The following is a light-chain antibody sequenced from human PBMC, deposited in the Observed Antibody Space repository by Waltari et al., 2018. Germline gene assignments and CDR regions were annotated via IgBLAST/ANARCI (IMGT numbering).Light chain of an antibody. CDR1: LLTKKF. Sequence: SYELTQPPSVSVSPGQTATITCSGDLLTKKFTYWFQQKSGQAPVMAIYEDTKRLSAIPERFSGSSSGTTAALTITGAQVEDEADYYCYSTDIFRSERGVFGGGTKLLVL. V-gene: IGLV3-10*01. J-gene: IGLJ2*01. CDR2: EDT. CDR3: YSTDIFRSERGV.